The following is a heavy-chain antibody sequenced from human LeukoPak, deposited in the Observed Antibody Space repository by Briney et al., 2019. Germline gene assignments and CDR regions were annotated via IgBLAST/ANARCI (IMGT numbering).Heavy chain of an antibody. D-gene: IGHD3-3*01. V-gene: IGHV1-8*01. J-gene: IGHJ4*02. CDR1: GYTFTSND. Sequence: GASVKVSCKASGYTFTSNDINWVRQATGQGLEWMGWMNPNSGNTGYAQKFQGRVTMTRDTSTSTVYMELSSLRSEDTAVYYCARDRGYYDFWSGYHLFDYWGQGTLVTVSS. CDR3: ARDRGYYDFWSGYHLFDY. CDR2: MNPNSGNT.